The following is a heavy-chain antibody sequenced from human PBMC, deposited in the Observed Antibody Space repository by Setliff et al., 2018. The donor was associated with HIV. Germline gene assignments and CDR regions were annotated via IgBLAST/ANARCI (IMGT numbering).Heavy chain of an antibody. J-gene: IGHJ2*01. CDR3: ARAPLYSANWYGSYWYFDL. V-gene: IGHV1-3*03. CDR1: GYTFTSYA. Sequence: ASVKVSCKASGYTFTSYAIHWVRQAPGQRLEWMGWINAGNGNTKSSQEFQDRVIMTRDTSASTAYLELSSLRSEDMAVYYCARAPLYSANWYGSYWYFDLWGRGTLV. CDR2: INAGNGNT. D-gene: IGHD6-13*01.